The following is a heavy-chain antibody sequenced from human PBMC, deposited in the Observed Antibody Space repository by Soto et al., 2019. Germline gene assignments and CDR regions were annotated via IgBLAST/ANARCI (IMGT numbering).Heavy chain of an antibody. CDR2: IIPIFGTV. J-gene: IGHJ3*02. Sequence: SVKVSRKASGGTFSSYAISWVRQAPGQGLEWMGGIIPIFGTVNYAQKFQGRVTITADKSTSTAYMELSSLRSEDTAVYYCAREGPGDYDIWGQGTMVTVSS. CDR3: AREGPGDYDI. CDR1: GGTFSSYA. V-gene: IGHV1-69*06. D-gene: IGHD4-17*01.